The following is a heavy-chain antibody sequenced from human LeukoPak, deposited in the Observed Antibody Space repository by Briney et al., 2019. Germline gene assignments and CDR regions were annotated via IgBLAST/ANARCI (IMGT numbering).Heavy chain of an antibody. V-gene: IGHV3-23*01. CDR3: AKDPVFCPSPIYSSIY. D-gene: IGHD6-13*01. Sequence: PGGSLRLSCAASGFNFSSYAMSWVRQAPGKGLEWVSAISGSGGSTYYADSVKGRFTISRDNSKNPLYLQMNSLRAEDTAVYYCAKDPVFCPSPIYSSIYWGQGTLVTVSS. CDR1: GFNFSSYA. J-gene: IGHJ4*02. CDR2: ISGSGGST.